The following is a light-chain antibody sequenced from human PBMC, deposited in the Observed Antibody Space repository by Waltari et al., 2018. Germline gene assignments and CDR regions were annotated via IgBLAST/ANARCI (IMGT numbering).Light chain of an antibody. J-gene: IGKJ2*01. V-gene: IGKV3-20*01. CDR2: GAA. Sequence: EIVLTQSPGTLSLSPGERATLSCRASQSVSGSYLPGYQQKPGQAPGLRIYGAASRDTGIPDRSSGSGSGTDFTLTISRLEPEDFAVYYCQQYGSSPPYTFGQGTKLEIK. CDR3: QQYGSSPPYT. CDR1: QSVSGSY.